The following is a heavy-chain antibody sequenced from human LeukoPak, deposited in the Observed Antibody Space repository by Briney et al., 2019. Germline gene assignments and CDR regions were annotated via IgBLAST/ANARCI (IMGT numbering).Heavy chain of an antibody. CDR2: INHSGST. CDR1: GGSFSGYY. D-gene: IGHD3-10*01. Sequence: PSETLSLTCAVYGGSFSGYYWSWIRQPPGKGLEWIGEINHSGSTNYNPSLKSRVTISVDTSKNQFSLKLSSVTAADTAVYYCARRRYYGSGSYYNWGQGTLVTVSS. V-gene: IGHV4-34*01. J-gene: IGHJ4*02. CDR3: ARRRYYGSGSYYN.